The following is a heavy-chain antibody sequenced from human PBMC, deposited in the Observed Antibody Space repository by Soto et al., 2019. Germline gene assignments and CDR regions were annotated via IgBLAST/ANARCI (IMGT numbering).Heavy chain of an antibody. CDR3: AGHGGGRIAVTGYKGMDV. D-gene: IGHD6-13*01. V-gene: IGHV5-10-1*01. CDR1: GSSFTSRW. J-gene: IGHJ6*02. Sequence: GESLKISCKGSGSSFTSRWITWVRQMPGKGLEWMGRIDPSDSYTSYSPSFQGHVTISVDKSINTVYLRWSSLKASDSAKYYCAGHGGGRIAVTGYKGMDVWGQGTTVTVSS. CDR2: IDPSDSYT.